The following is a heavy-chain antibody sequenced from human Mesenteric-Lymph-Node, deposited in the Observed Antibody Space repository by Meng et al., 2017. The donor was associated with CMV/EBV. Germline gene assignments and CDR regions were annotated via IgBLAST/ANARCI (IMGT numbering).Heavy chain of an antibody. Sequence: GGSVSDYSWSWIRQPPGRRLEWIGEINHGGTVNYNPSLWSRVTMSVDTSKNHVSLKLTSATAADTAVYYCARGRSYYGSGHYFNYWGQGILVTVSS. V-gene: IGHV4-34*01. D-gene: IGHD3-10*01. CDR1: GGSVSDYS. J-gene: IGHJ4*02. CDR2: INHGGTV. CDR3: ARGRSYYGSGHYFNY.